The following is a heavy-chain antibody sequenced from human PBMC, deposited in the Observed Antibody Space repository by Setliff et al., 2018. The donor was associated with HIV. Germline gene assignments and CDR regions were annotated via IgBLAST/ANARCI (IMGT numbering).Heavy chain of an antibody. V-gene: IGHV3-30*02. CDR2: IRYDGSNK. Sequence: GSLRLSCAASGFTFSSYGMHWVRQAPGKGLEWVAFIRYDGSNKYYADSVKGRFTISRDNSKNTLYLQMNSLRAEDTAVYYCATTHHYARSGYYGWGQGTLVTVSS. J-gene: IGHJ4*02. CDR1: GFTFSSYG. D-gene: IGHD3-22*01. CDR3: ATTHHYARSGYYG.